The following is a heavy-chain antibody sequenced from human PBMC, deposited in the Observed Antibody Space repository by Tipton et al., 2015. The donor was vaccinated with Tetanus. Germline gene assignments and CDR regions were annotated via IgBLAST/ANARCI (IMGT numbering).Heavy chain of an antibody. J-gene: IGHJ4*02. CDR1: GFTFRSYN. V-gene: IGHV3-48*02. CDR3: ARRTVGAHPFDY. CDR2: ITTTSDTI. Sequence: SLRLSCAASGFTFRSYNMNWVRQAPGKGLEWVSYITTTSDTIYYADSVKGRFTISRDNAKDSLFLQMNSLRDEDTAVYYCARRTVGAHPFDYWGQGTLVTVSS. D-gene: IGHD1-26*01.